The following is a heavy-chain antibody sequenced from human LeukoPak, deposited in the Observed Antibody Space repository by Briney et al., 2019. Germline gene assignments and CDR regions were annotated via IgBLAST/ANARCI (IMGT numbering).Heavy chain of an antibody. CDR1: GGFISSYY. Sequence: SETLSLTCTVSGGFISSYYWSWIRQPPGKGLEWIGYIYNSGSTNYNPSLRSRVTMSVDTSKNQFSLELSSVTAADTAVYYCAKKGIAVAGHFDYWGQGTLVTVSS. CDR2: IYNSGST. D-gene: IGHD6-19*01. CDR3: AKKGIAVAGHFDY. J-gene: IGHJ4*02. V-gene: IGHV4-59*01.